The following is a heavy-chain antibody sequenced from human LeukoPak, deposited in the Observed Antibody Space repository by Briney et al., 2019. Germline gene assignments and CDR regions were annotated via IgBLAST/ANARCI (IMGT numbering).Heavy chain of an antibody. Sequence: GGSLRLSCAASGFTFSSYAMSWVRQAPGKGLEWVSAISGSGGSTYHADSVKGRFTISRDNSKNTLYLQMNSLRAEDTAVYYCAKVSRKAVAGTADYWGQGTLVTVSS. V-gene: IGHV3-23*01. J-gene: IGHJ4*02. CDR2: ISGSGGST. D-gene: IGHD6-19*01. CDR1: GFTFSSYA. CDR3: AKVSRKAVAGTADY.